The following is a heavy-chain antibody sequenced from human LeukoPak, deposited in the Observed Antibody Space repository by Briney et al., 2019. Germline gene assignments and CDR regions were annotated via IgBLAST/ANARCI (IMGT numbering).Heavy chain of an antibody. CDR3: ARDKDEGSQLWLRPRSKSHGVFDY. CDR2: IIPIFGTA. D-gene: IGHD5-18*01. J-gene: IGHJ4*02. Sequence: GASVKVSCKASGGTFSSYAISWVRQAPGQGLEWMGGIIPIFGTANYAQKFQGRVTITADESTSTAYMELSSLRSEDTAVYYCARDKDEGSQLWLRPRSKSHGVFDYWGQGTLVTVSS. CDR1: GGTFSSYA. V-gene: IGHV1-69*13.